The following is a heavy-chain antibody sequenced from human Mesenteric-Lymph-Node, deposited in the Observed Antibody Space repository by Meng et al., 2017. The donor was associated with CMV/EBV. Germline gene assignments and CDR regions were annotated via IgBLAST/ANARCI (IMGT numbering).Heavy chain of an antibody. Sequence: ASVKVSCKASGYTFTSYDINWVRQATGQGLEWMGWMNPNSGNTGYAQKFQGRVTMTTDTSTSTAYMELRSLTPDDSAIYYCAREGYPLLKGGSAFDIWGQGTMVTVSS. J-gene: IGHJ3*02. CDR1: GYTFTSYD. CDR3: AREGYPLLKGGSAFDI. CDR2: MNPNSGNT. V-gene: IGHV1-8*01. D-gene: IGHD2-2*01.